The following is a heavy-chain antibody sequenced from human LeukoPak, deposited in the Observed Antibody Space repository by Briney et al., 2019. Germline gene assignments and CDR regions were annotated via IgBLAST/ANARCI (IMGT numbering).Heavy chain of an antibody. CDR1: GLTASHNVNNA. V-gene: IGHV3-23*01. CDR3: AKAPVWNYYYGLDV. J-gene: IGHJ6*02. Sequence: LGGSLRLSCAASGLTASHNVNNAMSWVRHAPGKGLEWVSGITTSGSTYYADSVKGRFTISRENSNNTLYLHMDSLRAEDTAVYYCAKAPVWNYYYGLDVWGQGTTVTVSS. D-gene: IGHD2-21*01. CDR2: ITTSGST.